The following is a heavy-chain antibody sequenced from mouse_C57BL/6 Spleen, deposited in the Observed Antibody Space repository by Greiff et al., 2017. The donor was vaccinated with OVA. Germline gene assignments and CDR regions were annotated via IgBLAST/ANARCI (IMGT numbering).Heavy chain of an antibody. CDR3: TRAGTRRWYFDV. CDR2: IDPETGGT. Sequence: VKLQESGAELVRPGASVTLSCKASGYTFTDYEMHWVKQTPVHGLEWIGAIDPETGGTAYNQKFKGKAILTADKSSSTAYMELRSLTSEDSAVYYCTRAGTRRWYFDVWGTGTTVTVSS. V-gene: IGHV1-15*01. J-gene: IGHJ1*03. D-gene: IGHD4-1*01. CDR1: GYTFTDYE.